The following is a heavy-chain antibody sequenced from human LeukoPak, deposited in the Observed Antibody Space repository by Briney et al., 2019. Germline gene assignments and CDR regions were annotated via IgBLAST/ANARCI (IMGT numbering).Heavy chain of an antibody. D-gene: IGHD3-3*01. V-gene: IGHV3-7*01. CDR2: RKQDGTGK. Sequence: PGGSLRLSCTVAGFTCSNYWMSGVPQAPGKGLEWVANRKQDGTGKYYVDSAKGRFTIYRDNAKNSLYLQMASLRAEDTAVYYCARDKRPYYDMWSGPFDHWGQGTLVTVSS. J-gene: IGHJ4*02. CDR1: GFTCSNYW. CDR3: ARDKRPYYDMWSGPFDH.